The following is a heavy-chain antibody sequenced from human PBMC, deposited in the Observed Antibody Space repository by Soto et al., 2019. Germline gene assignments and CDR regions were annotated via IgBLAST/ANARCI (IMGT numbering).Heavy chain of an antibody. D-gene: IGHD6-19*01. J-gene: IGHJ4*02. CDR1: GFTFSDFG. CDR2: ISKDGLDR. V-gene: IGHV3-30*19. CDR3: ASPREGQWLVFDH. Sequence: PGGSLRLSCVVSGFTFSDFGMHWVRQSPGEGLAWVASISKDGLDRYYSESVKGRFTISRDDSKNTVFLQMNGLKVEGTAAYFCASPREGQWLVFDHWGQRTLVTVSS.